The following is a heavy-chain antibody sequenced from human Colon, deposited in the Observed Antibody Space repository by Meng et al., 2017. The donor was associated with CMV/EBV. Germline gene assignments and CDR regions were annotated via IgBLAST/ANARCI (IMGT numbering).Heavy chain of an antibody. CDR1: GFIFSHYA. V-gene: IGHV3-53*01. J-gene: IGHJ5*02. D-gene: IGHD6-13*01. Sequence: GGSLRLSCATSGFIFSHYAMHWVRQAPGKGLEWVSVIYSGGSTYYADSVKGRFTISRDNSKNTLYLQMNSLRAEDTAVYYCARGTSAAGTTGWFDPWGQGTLVTVSS. CDR2: IYSGGST. CDR3: ARGTSAAGTTGWFDP.